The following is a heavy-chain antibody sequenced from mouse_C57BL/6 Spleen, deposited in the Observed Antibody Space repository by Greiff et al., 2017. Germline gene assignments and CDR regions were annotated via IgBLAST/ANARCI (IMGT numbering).Heavy chain of an antibody. CDR3: ARSPFYYGSSYGYAMDY. V-gene: IGHV1-64*01. CDR1: GYTFTSYW. D-gene: IGHD1-1*01. J-gene: IGHJ4*01. Sequence: VKLQQPGAELVKPGALVKLSCKASGYTFTSYWMHWVKQRPGQGLEWIGMIHPNSGSTNYNEKFKSKATLTVDKSSSTAYMQLSSLTSEDSAVYYCARSPFYYGSSYGYAMDYWGQGTSVTVSS. CDR2: IHPNSGST.